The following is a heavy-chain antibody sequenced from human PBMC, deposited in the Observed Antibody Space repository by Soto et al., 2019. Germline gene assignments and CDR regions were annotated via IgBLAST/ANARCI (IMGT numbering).Heavy chain of an antibody. CDR1: GGSVTGANYY. V-gene: IGHV4-61*01. D-gene: IGHD6-19*01. CDR2: IYSSGTA. CDR3: ARDQGIAVAVFDY. J-gene: IGHJ4*02. Sequence: SETLSLTCTVSGGSVTGANYYWSWIRQPPGKGLEWIGYIYSSGTANYNPSLKSRVTMSVDMSKNQISLKLNSVTAADTAVYYCARDQGIAVAVFDYWGQGTLVTVSS.